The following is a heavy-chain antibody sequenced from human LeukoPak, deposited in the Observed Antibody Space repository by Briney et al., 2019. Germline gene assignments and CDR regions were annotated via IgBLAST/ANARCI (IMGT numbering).Heavy chain of an antibody. V-gene: IGHV3-30*18. Sequence: GGSLRLSCAASGFTFSSNGMHWVRQAPGKGLEWVAVISYDGSNKYYADSVKGRFTTSRDNSKNTLYLQMNSLRAEDTAVYYCAKDPAAMVTHYFDYWGQGTLVTVSS. J-gene: IGHJ4*02. D-gene: IGHD5-18*01. CDR3: AKDPAAMVTHYFDY. CDR1: GFTFSSNG. CDR2: ISYDGSNK.